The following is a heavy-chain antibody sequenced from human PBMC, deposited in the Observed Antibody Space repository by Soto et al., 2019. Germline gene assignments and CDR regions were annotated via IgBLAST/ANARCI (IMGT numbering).Heavy chain of an antibody. Sequence: SVKVSCKASGGTFSSYAISWVRQAPGQGLEWMGGIIPIFGTANYAQKFQGRVTITADESTSTAYMELSSLRSEDTAVYYCARGEDIVFEPAAISPPLGAPNYFDNWG. J-gene: IGHJ4*01. CDR1: GGTFSSYA. CDR3: ARGEDIVFEPAAISPPLGAPNYFDN. CDR2: IIPIFGTA. D-gene: IGHD2-2*01. V-gene: IGHV1-69*01.